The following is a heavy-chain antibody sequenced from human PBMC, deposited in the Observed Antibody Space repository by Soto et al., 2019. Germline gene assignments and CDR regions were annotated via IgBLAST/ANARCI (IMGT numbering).Heavy chain of an antibody. CDR1: GGTFSSYA. D-gene: IGHD6-19*01. V-gene: IGHV1-69*13. J-gene: IGHJ6*02. Sequence: SVKVSCKASGGTFSSYAISWVRQAPGQGLEWMGGIIPIFGTANYAQKFQGRVTITADETTSTAYMELSSLRSEDTAVYYCARDPGAVAGTYGMDVWGQGTTVTVSS. CDR3: ARDPGAVAGTYGMDV. CDR2: IIPIFGTA.